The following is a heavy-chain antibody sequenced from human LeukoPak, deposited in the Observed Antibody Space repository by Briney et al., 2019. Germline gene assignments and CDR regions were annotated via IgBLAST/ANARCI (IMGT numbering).Heavy chain of an antibody. CDR2: IYTSGST. J-gene: IGHJ5*02. CDR3: ASLRRVTVTNSYNWFDP. Sequence: SETLSLTCTVSGGSISSGSYYWSWIRQPAGKGLEWLGRIYTSGSTNYNPSLKSRVTISVDTSENQFSLKLSSVTAADTAVYYCASLRRVTVTNSYNWFDPWGQGTLVTVSS. CDR1: GGSISSGSYY. D-gene: IGHD4-17*01. V-gene: IGHV4-61*02.